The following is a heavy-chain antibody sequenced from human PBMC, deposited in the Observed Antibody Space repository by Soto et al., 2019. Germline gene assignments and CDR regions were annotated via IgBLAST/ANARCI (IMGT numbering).Heavy chain of an antibody. D-gene: IGHD6-13*01. J-gene: IGHJ5*02. CDR1: GFTFSSYA. CDR3: AKGPYSSSFDWFDP. V-gene: IGHV3-23*01. CDR2: ISGSGGST. Sequence: GGSLRLSCAASGFTFSSYAMSWVGQAPGKGLEWVSAISGSGGSTYYADSVKGRFTISRDNPKNTLYLQMNSLTAEDTAVHYCAKGPYSSSFDWFDPLGQGTLVTVST.